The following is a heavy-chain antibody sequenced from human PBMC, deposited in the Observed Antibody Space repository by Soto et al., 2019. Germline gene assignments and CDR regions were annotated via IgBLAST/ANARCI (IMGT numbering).Heavy chain of an antibody. CDR2: ISGSGGST. CDR3: AKDGYSRGYSSSSYFDY. J-gene: IGHJ4*02. CDR1: GFTFSSYA. V-gene: IGHV3-23*01. Sequence: GGSLRLSCAASGFTFSSYAMSWVRQAPGKGLEWVSAISGSGGSTYYADSVKGRFTISRDNSKNTLYLQMNSLRAEDTAVYYCAKDGYSRGYSSSSYFDYWGQGTLVTVSS. D-gene: IGHD6-6*01.